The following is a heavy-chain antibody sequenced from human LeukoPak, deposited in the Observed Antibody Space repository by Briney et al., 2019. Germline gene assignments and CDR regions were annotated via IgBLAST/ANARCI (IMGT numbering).Heavy chain of an antibody. Sequence: GGSLRLSCAASGFTFSNYAMTWVRQAPGKGLEWVASISGSGAGTFYGGSVRGRFTISKDKSKNTMYLQMNSLRPEDTAVYFCVKKNEVSPTIGRPDHWGQGVLVTVSS. CDR2: ISGSGAGT. D-gene: IGHD5/OR15-5a*01. V-gene: IGHV3-23*01. J-gene: IGHJ4*02. CDR3: VKKNEVSPTIGRPDH. CDR1: GFTFSNYA.